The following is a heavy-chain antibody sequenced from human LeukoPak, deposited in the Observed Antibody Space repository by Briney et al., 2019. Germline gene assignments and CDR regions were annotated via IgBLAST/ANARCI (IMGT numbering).Heavy chain of an antibody. J-gene: IGHJ5*02. V-gene: IGHV4-61*02. D-gene: IGHD2-15*01. Sequence: PSETLSLACTVSGGSISSGSYYWRWLRPPAGKGLEWIGRIYTSGSTNYNPSLKSRVTISVDTSKNQFSLKLSAVTAADTAVYYCARDRPVGSFDPWGQGTLVTVSS. CDR3: ARDRPVGSFDP. CDR1: GGSISSGSYY. CDR2: IYTSGST.